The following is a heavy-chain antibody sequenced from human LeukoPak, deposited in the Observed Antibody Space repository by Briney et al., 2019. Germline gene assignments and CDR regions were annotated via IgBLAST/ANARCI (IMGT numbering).Heavy chain of an antibody. J-gene: IGHJ5*02. Sequence: GGSVKVSCKASGGTFSSYAISWVRQAPGQGLEWMGGIIPIFGSLNYAQKFQGRVTITADESTSTAYMELSSLRSEDTAVYYCARDVGQRSWYSDWFDPWGQGALVTVSS. CDR2: IIPIFGSL. V-gene: IGHV1-69*13. CDR1: GGTFSSYA. CDR3: ARDVGQRSWYSDWFDP. D-gene: IGHD6-13*01.